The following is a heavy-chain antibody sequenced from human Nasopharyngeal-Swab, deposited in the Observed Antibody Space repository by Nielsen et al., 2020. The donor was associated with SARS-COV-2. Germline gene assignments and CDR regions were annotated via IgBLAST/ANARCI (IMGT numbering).Heavy chain of an antibody. CDR1: GLTVSSNY. CDR3: ARGDYFDY. V-gene: IGHV3-53*01. J-gene: IGHJ4*02. CDR2: IYSGGST. Sequence: GGPLRLSCEAPGLTVSSNYMSWVRKAPGKGLEWFSVIYSGGSTYYADSVKGRFTISRDNSKNTLYLQMNSLRAEDTAVYYCARGDYFDYWGQGTLVTVSS.